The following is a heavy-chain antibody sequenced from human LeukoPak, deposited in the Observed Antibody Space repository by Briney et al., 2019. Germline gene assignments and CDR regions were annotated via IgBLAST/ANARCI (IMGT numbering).Heavy chain of an antibody. CDR2: INHSGST. CDR3: ARASDFWSGYFGY. J-gene: IGHJ4*02. Sequence: PSETLSLTCAVYGGSFSGYYWSWIRQPPGKGLERIGEINHSGSTNYNPSLKSRVTISVDTSKNQFSLKLSSVTAADTAVYYCARASDFWSGYFGYWGQGTLVTVSS. V-gene: IGHV4-34*01. CDR1: GGSFSGYY. D-gene: IGHD3-3*01.